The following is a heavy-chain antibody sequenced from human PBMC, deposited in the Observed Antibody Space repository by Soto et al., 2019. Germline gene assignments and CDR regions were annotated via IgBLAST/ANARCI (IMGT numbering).Heavy chain of an antibody. D-gene: IGHD5-12*01. CDR1: GGTFSSYT. J-gene: IGHJ4*02. CDR2: IIPILGIA. V-gene: IGHV1-69*02. CDR3: AKLGYSGYDWSY. Sequence: QVQLVQSGAEVKKPGSSVKVSCKASGGTFSSYTISWVRQAPGQGLEWMGRIIPILGIANYAQKFQGRVTSTADKSTSPAYMELSSLRSEDTAVYYCAKLGYSGYDWSYWGQGTLVTVSS.